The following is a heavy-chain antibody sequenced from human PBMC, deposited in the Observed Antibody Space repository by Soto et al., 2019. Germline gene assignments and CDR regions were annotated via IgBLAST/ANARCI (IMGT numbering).Heavy chain of an antibody. CDR1: GDSISSGDYY. J-gene: IGHJ4*02. CDR2: IYYTGST. Sequence: SETLSLTCSVSGDSISSGDYYWSCIRQPPGKGLEWVGYIYYTGSTYYNPSLKSRLSISVDTSKNQFSLNLSFVTAADTAVYFCARTFPHGSGSYYFDYWGQGTPVTVSS. V-gene: IGHV4-30-4*01. CDR3: ARTFPHGSGSYYFDY. D-gene: IGHD3-10*01.